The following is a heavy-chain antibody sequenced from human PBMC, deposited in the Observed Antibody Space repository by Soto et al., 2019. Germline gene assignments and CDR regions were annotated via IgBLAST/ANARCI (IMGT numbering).Heavy chain of an antibody. J-gene: IGHJ5*02. CDR1: GGSFSGYY. CDR2: INHSGGT. Sequence: SETLSLTCAVYGGSFSGYYWSWIRQPPGKGLEWIGEINHSGGTNYNPSLKSRVTISVDTSKNQFSLKLSSVTAADTAVYYCARGGLLWFGELYWFDPWGQGTLVTVSS. CDR3: ARGGLLWFGELYWFDP. V-gene: IGHV4-34*01. D-gene: IGHD3-10*01.